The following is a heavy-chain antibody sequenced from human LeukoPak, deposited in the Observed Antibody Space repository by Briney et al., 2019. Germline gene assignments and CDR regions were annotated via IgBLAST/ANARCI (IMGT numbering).Heavy chain of an antibody. CDR2: ISSSSSYI. Sequence: PGGSLRLSCAASGFTFSSYSMNWVRQAPGKGLEWVSSISSSSSYIYYADSVKGRFTISRDNAKNSLYLQMNSLRAEDTAVYYCAKAASMAATGTSGYYDYWGQGTLVTVSS. J-gene: IGHJ4*02. CDR1: GFTFSSYS. CDR3: AKAASMAATGTSGYYDY. D-gene: IGHD6-13*01. V-gene: IGHV3-21*01.